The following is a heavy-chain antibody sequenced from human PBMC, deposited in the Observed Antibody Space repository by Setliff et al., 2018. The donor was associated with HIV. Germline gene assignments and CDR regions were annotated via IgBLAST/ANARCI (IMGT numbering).Heavy chain of an antibody. CDR2: IRTKAYSGTT. V-gene: IGHV3-49*04. Sequence: PGGSLRLSCSASGFNFGEYALSWVRQAPGKGLEWVAFIRTKAYSGTTEYAASVKGRFTISRDDSKSSAYLLMNSLKTEDTAVYYCSRVHSPLYYDILTGYLDYWGQGTLVTVSS. J-gene: IGHJ4*02. CDR3: SRVHSPLYYDILTGYLDY. D-gene: IGHD3-9*01. CDR1: GFNFGEYA.